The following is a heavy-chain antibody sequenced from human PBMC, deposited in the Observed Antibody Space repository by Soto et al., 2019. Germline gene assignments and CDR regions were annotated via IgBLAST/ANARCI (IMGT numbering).Heavy chain of an antibody. J-gene: IGHJ4*02. CDR2: ISSSSRYI. Sequence: EVQLVESGGGLVKPGGSLRLSCAASGFTFSSYTMNWVRQAPGKGLEWVSSISSSSRYIYYADSVKGRFTISRDNAKNSLYLQMNSLRAEDTAVYYCARFGYTTEAHWGQGTRVTVSA. CDR1: GFTFSSYT. V-gene: IGHV3-21*01. D-gene: IGHD5-12*01. CDR3: ARFGYTTEAH.